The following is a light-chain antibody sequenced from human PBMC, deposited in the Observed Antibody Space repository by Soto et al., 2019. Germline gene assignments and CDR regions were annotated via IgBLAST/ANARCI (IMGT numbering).Light chain of an antibody. V-gene: IGKV3-11*01. CDR2: DAS. CDR3: QQRSNWPPVT. J-gene: IGKJ4*01. Sequence: EIVLTQSPATLSLSPGERATLSCSASQSVSSYLAWYQQKPGQAPRLLIYDASNRATGIPARFSGSGSGTDFTITISSPEPEDFAIYYCQQRSNWPPVTFGGGTKVEIK. CDR1: QSVSSY.